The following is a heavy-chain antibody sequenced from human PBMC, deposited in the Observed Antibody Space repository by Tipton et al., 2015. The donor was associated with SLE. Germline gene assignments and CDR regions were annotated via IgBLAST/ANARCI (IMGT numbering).Heavy chain of an antibody. V-gene: IGHV3-48*03. D-gene: IGHD3-22*01. CDR3: ARVFDNTGYRKHELDY. J-gene: IGHJ4*02. CDR2: ISTGGLTI. Sequence: QLVQSGGGLVQPGGSLRLSCATSGFTFSNYEMIWVRQSPGKGLEWVSYISTGGLTIYYVDSVEGRFTVSRDNAKNSLFLQLNSLRAEDTAVYYCARVFDNTGYRKHELDYWGRGTLVTVSS. CDR1: GFTFSNYE.